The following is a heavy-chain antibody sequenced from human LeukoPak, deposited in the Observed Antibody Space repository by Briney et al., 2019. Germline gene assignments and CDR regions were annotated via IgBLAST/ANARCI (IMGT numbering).Heavy chain of an antibody. J-gene: IGHJ4*02. Sequence: GASVKVSCTASGGAFSRCAISWVRQAPGQGLEWMGGIIPIFGKSNYAQKFQGRVTITADESTSTAYMELSSPRSEDTAVYYCATGWLAETTVVTPYNYWGQGTLVTVSS. CDR2: IIPIFGKS. CDR1: GGAFSRCA. V-gene: IGHV1-69*13. CDR3: ATGWLAETTVVTPYNY. D-gene: IGHD4-23*01.